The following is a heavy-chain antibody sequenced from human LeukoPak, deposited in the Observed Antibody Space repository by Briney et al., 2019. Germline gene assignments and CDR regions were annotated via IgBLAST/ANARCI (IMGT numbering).Heavy chain of an antibody. CDR2: INPSSGGT. V-gene: IGHV1-2*02. D-gene: IGHD2-15*01. CDR3: ARGFPRNDIVVVVAATVFDY. Sequence: ASVKVSCKASGYTFTGYYMDWVRQAPGQGLEWMGWINPSSGGTNYAQKFQGRVTMTRYTSISTAYMELSRLRSDDTAVYYCARGFPRNDIVVVVAATVFDYWGQGTLATVSS. J-gene: IGHJ4*02. CDR1: GYTFTGYY.